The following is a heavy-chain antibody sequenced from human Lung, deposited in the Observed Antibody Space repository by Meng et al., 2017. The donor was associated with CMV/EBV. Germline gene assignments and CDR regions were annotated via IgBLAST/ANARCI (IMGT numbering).Heavy chain of an antibody. J-gene: IGHJ5*02. V-gene: IGHV4-34*01. CDR3: ARGGYCSSTSCYKLYRNWVDP. CDR2: INHSGST. D-gene: IGHD2-2*02. Sequence: SETXSLTCAVYGGSFSGYYWSWIRQPPGKGLEWIGEINHSGSTNYNPSLKSRVTISVDTSKNQFSLKLSSVTAADTAVYYCARGGYCSSTSCYKLYRNWVDPWXQGTLVTVSS. CDR1: GGSFSGYY.